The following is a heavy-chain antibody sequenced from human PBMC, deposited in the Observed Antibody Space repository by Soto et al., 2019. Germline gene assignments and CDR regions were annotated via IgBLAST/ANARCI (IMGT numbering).Heavy chain of an antibody. V-gene: IGHV3-33*01. CDR1: GFTFSNYG. Sequence: GGSLRLSCAVSGFTFSNYGMHWVRQAPGKGLEWVTVIWVDGINKYYADSVKGRFTISRDNSKNTLYLRMDGLRAEDTAVYYCVRERAPFDAFDVWGQGTMVTVS. CDR3: VRERAPFDAFDV. J-gene: IGHJ3*01. CDR2: IWVDGINK.